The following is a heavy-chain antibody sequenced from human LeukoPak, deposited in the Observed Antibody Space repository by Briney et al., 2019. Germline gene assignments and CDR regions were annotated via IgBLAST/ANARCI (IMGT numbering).Heavy chain of an antibody. CDR3: ARFRYGSGSYKYYFDY. CDR2: INHSGST. V-gene: IGHV4-34*01. CDR1: GGSFSDYY. J-gene: IGHJ4*02. D-gene: IGHD3-10*01. Sequence: PSETLSLTCAVYGGSFSDYYWSWIRQPPGKGLEWIGEINHSGSTDYNPSLKSRVTISIDKSKNHFSLKLTSVTAADTAVYYCARFRYGSGSYKYYFDYWGQGTLATVSS.